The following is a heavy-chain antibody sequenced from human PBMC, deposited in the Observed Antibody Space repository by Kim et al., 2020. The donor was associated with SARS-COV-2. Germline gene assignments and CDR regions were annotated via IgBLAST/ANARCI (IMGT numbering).Heavy chain of an antibody. CDR3: ARGKLNFDY. Sequence: GNTKYSQKFQGRVTITRDTSASTAYMELGSLRSEDTAVYYCARGKLNFDYWGQGTLVTVSS. D-gene: IGHD1-26*01. CDR2: GNT. V-gene: IGHV1-3*01. J-gene: IGHJ4*02.